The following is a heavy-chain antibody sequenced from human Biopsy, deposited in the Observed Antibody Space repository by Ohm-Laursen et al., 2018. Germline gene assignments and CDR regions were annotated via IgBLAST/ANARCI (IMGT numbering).Heavy chain of an antibody. CDR1: GVSISSSASY. D-gene: IGHD4-17*01. CDR3: ARPLRGGEYEGFDL. Sequence: TLSLTCAVSGVSISSSASYWGWFRQSPGMGLVWIGNIYYTGNTYYNPSLDSRLTISEDTSKNHFSLKLRSATAADTAVYYCARPLRGGEYEGFDLWGPGTMVSVSP. CDR2: IYYTGNT. V-gene: IGHV4-39*02. J-gene: IGHJ3*01.